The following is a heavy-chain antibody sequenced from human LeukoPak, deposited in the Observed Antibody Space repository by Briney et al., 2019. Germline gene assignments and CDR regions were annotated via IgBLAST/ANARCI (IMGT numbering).Heavy chain of an antibody. D-gene: IGHD3-22*01. CDR3: ARDRSTYYYDSSGYHSGDHDAFDI. CDR1: GYTFTSYY. J-gene: IGHJ3*02. Sequence: ASVKVSCKASGYTFTSYYMHWVRQAPGQGLEWMGIINPSGGSTSYAQKFQGRVTMTRDTSTSTVYMELSSLRSEDTAVYYCARDRSTYYYDSSGYHSGDHDAFDIWGQGTMVTVSS. CDR2: INPSGGST. V-gene: IGHV1-46*01.